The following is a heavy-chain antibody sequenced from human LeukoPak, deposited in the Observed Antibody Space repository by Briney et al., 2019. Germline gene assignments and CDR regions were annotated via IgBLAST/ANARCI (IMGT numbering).Heavy chain of an antibody. V-gene: IGHV1-8*02. CDR2: MSPNSGNT. J-gene: IGHJ4*02. D-gene: IGHD3-22*01. CDR3: ARRGDPSGYYYYFDY. Sequence: ASVKVSCKASGGTFSSYAISWVRQAPGQGLEWMGWMSPNSGNTGYAQKFQGRVTMTRNTSISTAYMELSSLRSEDTAVYYCARRGDPSGYYYYFDYWGQGTLVTVSS. CDR1: GGTFSSYA.